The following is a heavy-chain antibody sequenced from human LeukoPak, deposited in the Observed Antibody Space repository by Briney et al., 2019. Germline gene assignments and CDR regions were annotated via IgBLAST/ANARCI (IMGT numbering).Heavy chain of an antibody. CDR2: IKQDGSEK. J-gene: IGHJ4*02. CDR1: GFTFGSYW. CDR3: ARDVDFGVVITFDY. V-gene: IGHV3-7*01. D-gene: IGHD3-3*01. Sequence: GGSLRLSCAASGFTFGSYWMSWVRQAPGKGLEWVANIKQDGSEKYYVDSVKGRFTISRDNAKNSLYLQMNSLRAEDTAVYYCARDVDFGVVITFDYWGQGTLVTVSS.